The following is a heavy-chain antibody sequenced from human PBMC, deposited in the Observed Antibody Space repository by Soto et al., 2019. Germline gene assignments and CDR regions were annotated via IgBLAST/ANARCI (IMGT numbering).Heavy chain of an antibody. J-gene: IGHJ6*02. D-gene: IGHD3-16*01. CDR3: VVDSYLGPPGVYYGMDV. V-gene: IGHV3-74*01. CDR1: GFAFSRYW. CDR2: INTDGSAT. Sequence: EVQLVESGGGLVQPGGSLRLSCAASGFAFSRYWMHWVRHAPGKGLVWVSRINTDGSATANADSVKGRFTISRDNAKNTLYLQMNSLRAEDAAVYCCVVDSYLGPPGVYYGMDVWGQGTTVPVYS.